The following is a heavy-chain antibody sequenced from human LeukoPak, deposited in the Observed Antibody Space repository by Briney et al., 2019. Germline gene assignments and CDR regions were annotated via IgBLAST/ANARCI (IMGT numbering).Heavy chain of an antibody. J-gene: IGHJ4*02. CDR1: GGSISSSSYY. Sequence: SESLSLTCTVSGGSISSSSYYLGWIRQPPGKGLEWIGSIYYSGSTYYNPSLKSRVTISVDTSKNQFSLKLSSVTAADTAVYYCASPGIVVVPAASYYFDYWGQGTLVTVSS. CDR2: IYYSGST. CDR3: ASPGIVVVPAASYYFDY. D-gene: IGHD2-2*01. V-gene: IGHV4-39*07.